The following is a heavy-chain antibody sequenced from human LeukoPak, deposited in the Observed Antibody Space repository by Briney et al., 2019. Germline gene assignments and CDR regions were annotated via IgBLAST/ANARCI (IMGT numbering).Heavy chain of an antibody. V-gene: IGHV3-9*01. CDR1: GFTFDDYA. Sequence: GGSLRLSCAASGFTFDDYAMHWVRQAPGKGLEWVSGISRNSGSIIYADSVKGRFTISRDNAKNSLYLQMNSLRAEDTAVYYCARGGQWLAYFDYWGQGTLVTVSS. CDR3: ARGGQWLAYFDY. J-gene: IGHJ4*02. D-gene: IGHD6-19*01. CDR2: ISRNSGSI.